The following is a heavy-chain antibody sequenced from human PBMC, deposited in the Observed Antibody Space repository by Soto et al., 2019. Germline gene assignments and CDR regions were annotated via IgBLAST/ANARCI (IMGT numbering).Heavy chain of an antibody. Sequence: QVQLQESGPGLVKPSQTLSLTCTVSGGSISSGGYYWSWIRQHPGKGREWIGYIYYSGSTYYNPSLKSRVTISVDTSKNQFSLKLSSVTAADTAVYYCARGGISSGYYEGDYWGQGTLVTVSS. CDR3: ARGGISSGYYEGDY. CDR2: IYYSGST. CDR1: GGSISSGGYY. J-gene: IGHJ4*02. V-gene: IGHV4-31*03. D-gene: IGHD3-22*01.